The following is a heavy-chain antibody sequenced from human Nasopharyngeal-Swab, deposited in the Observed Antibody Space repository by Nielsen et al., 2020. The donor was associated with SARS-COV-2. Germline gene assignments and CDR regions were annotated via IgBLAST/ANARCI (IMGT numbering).Heavy chain of an antibody. CDR3: AASQWGEYFDY. D-gene: IGHD3-16*01. Sequence: ASVKVSCKVSGSTLTEISMHWVRQAHGRGLEWMGGFDPEDGETIYAQKFQGRVTMTEDTSIDTAYMELRSLISEDKAVYYCAASQWGEYFDYWGQGTLVSVSS. J-gene: IGHJ4*02. CDR2: FDPEDGET. CDR1: GSTLTEIS. V-gene: IGHV1-24*01.